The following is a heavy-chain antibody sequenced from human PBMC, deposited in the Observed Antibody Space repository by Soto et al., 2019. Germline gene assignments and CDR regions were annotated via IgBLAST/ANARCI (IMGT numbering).Heavy chain of an antibody. V-gene: IGHV3-66*01. J-gene: IGHJ4*02. CDR3: ARDGTYNWV. Sequence: ELQLVASGGGLVQPGGSLRLSCAASGFTVSNSYLRWVRQAPGKGLEWVSLIYSGGDTYYADSVKGRFTISRDNSKNTLYLQMTSLRAEDTAVYYCARDGTYNWVGGQGILVTVSS. CDR2: IYSGGDT. CDR1: GFTVSNSY. D-gene: IGHD1-1*01.